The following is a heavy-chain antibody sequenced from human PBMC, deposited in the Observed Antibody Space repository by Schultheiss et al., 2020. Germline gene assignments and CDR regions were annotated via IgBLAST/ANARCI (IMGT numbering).Heavy chain of an antibody. D-gene: IGHD3-16*01. V-gene: IGHV3-33*08. Sequence: GGSLRLSCAASGFTFSSYAIHWVRQAPGKGLEWVAVIWSDGSNKYYAESVKGRFTISRDNAKKSLYLQINSLRDEDTAIYYCARETYYDYVWGTPYYFDYWGPGTLVTVSS. J-gene: IGHJ4*02. CDR2: IWSDGSNK. CDR3: ARETYYDYVWGTPYYFDY. CDR1: GFTFSSYA.